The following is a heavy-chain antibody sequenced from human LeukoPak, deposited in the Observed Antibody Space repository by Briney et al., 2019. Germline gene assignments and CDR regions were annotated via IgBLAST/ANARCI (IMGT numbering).Heavy chain of an antibody. V-gene: IGHV4-4*07. J-gene: IGHJ4*02. CDR2: IYTSGST. CDR1: GFTFSSYA. Sequence: SGGSLRLSCTTSGFTFSSYAMSWIRQPAGKGLEWIGRIYTSGSTNYNPSLKSRVTMSVDTSKNQFSLKLSSVTAADTAVYYCARRAHLLGYCSGGSCYSGDYFEYWGQGILVTVSS. D-gene: IGHD2-15*01. CDR3: ARRAHLLGYCSGGSCYSGDYFEY.